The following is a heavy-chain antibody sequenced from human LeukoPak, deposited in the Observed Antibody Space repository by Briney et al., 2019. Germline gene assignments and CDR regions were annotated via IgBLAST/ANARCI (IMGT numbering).Heavy chain of an antibody. CDR1: GDSFSSNY. CDR2: IYTSGST. D-gene: IGHD3-22*01. J-gene: IGHJ2*01. CDR3: ARIHRRADSSGYYYEDWYFDL. V-gene: IGHV4-4*07. Sequence: PSETLSLTCTVSGDSFSSNYWSWIRQPAGKTLEWIGRIYTSGSTNYNPSLKSRITMSVDTSNYQLSLKLRSVTAADTAVYYCARIHRRADSSGYYYEDWYFDLWGRGTLVTVSS.